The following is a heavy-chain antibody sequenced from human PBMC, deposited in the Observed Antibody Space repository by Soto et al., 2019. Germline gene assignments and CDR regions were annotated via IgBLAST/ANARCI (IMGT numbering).Heavy chain of an antibody. CDR1: GGSISSYY. CDR2: IYYSGIT. CDR3: ARDKSNYYYGMAV. V-gene: IGHV4-59*01. Sequence: QVQLQESGPGLVKPSETLSLTCTVSGGSISSYYWSWIRQPPGKGLEWIGYIYYSGITNYNPSLKSRVTISVATSKNQFSLKLSSVTAADTAVYYCARDKSNYYYGMAVWGQGTTVTVSS. J-gene: IGHJ6*02.